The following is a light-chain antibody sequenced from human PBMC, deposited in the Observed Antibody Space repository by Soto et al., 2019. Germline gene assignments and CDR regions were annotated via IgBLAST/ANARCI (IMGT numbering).Light chain of an antibody. V-gene: IGLV2-14*01. Sequence: QSALTQPASVSGSPGQSITISCTGTSSDVGAYNYVSWYQQHPGKPPQLIIYEVSDRPSGVYNRFSGSKSGNTASLTISGLQAEDEAVYYCSSFAGSRVLVLGGGTKLTVL. J-gene: IGLJ2*01. CDR1: SSDVGAYNY. CDR3: SSFAGSRVLV. CDR2: EVS.